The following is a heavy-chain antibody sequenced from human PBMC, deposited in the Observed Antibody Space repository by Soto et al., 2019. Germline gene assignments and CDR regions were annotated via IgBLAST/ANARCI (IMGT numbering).Heavy chain of an antibody. CDR3: ARDPAPTDCSGGSCYSRGFDY. V-gene: IGHV1-18*01. D-gene: IGHD2-15*01. Sequence: GASVKVSCKASGYTFTSYGISWVRQAPGQGLEWMGWISAYNGNTNYAQKLQGRVTMTTDTSTSTAYMELRSLRSDDTAVYYCARDPAPTDCSGGSCYSRGFDYWGQGTLVTVSS. CDR2: ISAYNGNT. CDR1: GYTFTSYG. J-gene: IGHJ4*02.